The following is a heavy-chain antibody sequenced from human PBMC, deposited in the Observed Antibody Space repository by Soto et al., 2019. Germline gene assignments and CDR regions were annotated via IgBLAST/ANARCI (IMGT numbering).Heavy chain of an antibody. J-gene: IGHJ6*02. CDR2: ISAYNGNT. CDR3: ARSGYIVVVVAATPEGYYYGMDV. Sequence: QVQLVQSGAEVKKPGASVKVSCKASGYTFTSYGISWVRQAPGQGLEWMGWISAYNGNTNYAQKLQGRVTMTTDTSTSTAYMELRRLRAADTAVYYCARSGYIVVVVAATPEGYYYGMDVWGQGTTVTVSS. V-gene: IGHV1-18*01. CDR1: GYTFTSYG. D-gene: IGHD2-15*01.